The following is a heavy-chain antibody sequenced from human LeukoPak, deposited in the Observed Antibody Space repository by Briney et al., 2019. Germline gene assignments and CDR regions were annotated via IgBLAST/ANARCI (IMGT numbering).Heavy chain of an antibody. CDR2: ISSSGGST. CDR3: ANIRYNSGLDY. CDR1: GFTLSSYA. V-gene: IGHV3-23*01. Sequence: GGSLRLSCAASGFTLSSYAMSWVRQAPGKVLQCVSGISSSGGSTYYVDSVKGRFTISTDNSKNTLYLQMNSLRAEDTAVYYCANIRYNSGLDYWGQGTLVTVSS. D-gene: IGHD5-18*01. J-gene: IGHJ4*02.